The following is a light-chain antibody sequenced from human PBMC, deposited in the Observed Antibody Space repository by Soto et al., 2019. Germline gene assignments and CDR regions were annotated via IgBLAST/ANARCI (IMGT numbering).Light chain of an antibody. Sequence: EIVLTHSPGTLSLSPGERATLSCSASHSVSSSYLAWYQQKPGQAPRLLIYGASSRATGIPDRFSGSGSGTDFTLTISRLEPEDFAVYYCQQYGSSPPLTFGGGTKVDIK. CDR1: HSVSSSY. CDR3: QQYGSSPPLT. CDR2: GAS. V-gene: IGKV3-20*01. J-gene: IGKJ4*01.